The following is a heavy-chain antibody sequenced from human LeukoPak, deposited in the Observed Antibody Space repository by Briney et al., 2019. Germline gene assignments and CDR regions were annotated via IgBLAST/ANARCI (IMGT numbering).Heavy chain of an antibody. CDR2: INPNSGDT. CDR3: ARWKGDHYYDSSGYYDY. CDR1: GYTFTGYN. V-gene: IGHV1-2*02. J-gene: IGHJ4*02. D-gene: IGHD3-22*01. Sequence: ASVKVSCKASGYTFTGYNIHWVRQAPGQGLEWMGWINPNSGDTNYAQKLQGRVTMTRDTSISTAYMELSSLRSEDTAVYYCARWKGDHYYDSSGYYDYWGQGTLVTVSS.